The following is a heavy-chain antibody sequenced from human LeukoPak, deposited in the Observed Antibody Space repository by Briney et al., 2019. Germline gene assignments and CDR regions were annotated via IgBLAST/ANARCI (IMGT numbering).Heavy chain of an antibody. CDR2: MNPNSGNT. V-gene: IGHV1-8*01. CDR1: GYTFTSYD. D-gene: IGHD3-10*01. CDR3: ARGNRMVRGVIISYYFDY. Sequence: ASVKVSCKASGYTFTSYDINWVRQATGQGLEWMGWMNPNSGNTGYAQKFQGRVTMTRNTSISTAYMELSSLRPEDTAVYYCARGNRMVRGVIISYYFDYWGQGTLVTVSS. J-gene: IGHJ4*02.